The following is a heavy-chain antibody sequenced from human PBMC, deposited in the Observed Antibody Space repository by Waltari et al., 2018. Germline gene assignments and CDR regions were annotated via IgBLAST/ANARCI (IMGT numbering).Heavy chain of an antibody. CDR3: ARGPLLSKVDY. V-gene: IGHV4-61*02. Sequence: QVQLQESGPGLVKPSQTLSLTCTVSGGSIDRGSYCWSWIRQPAGKGLEWIGRIYTSGSTNYNPSLKSRVTISVDTSKNQFSLNLSSVTAADTAVYYCARGPLLSKVDYWGQGTLVTVSS. J-gene: IGHJ4*02. D-gene: IGHD1-26*01. CDR2: IYTSGST. CDR1: GGSIDRGSYC.